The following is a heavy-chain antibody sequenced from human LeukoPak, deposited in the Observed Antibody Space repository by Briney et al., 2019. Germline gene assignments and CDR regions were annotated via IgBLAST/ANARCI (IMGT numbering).Heavy chain of an antibody. CDR2: ISGSGGNT. D-gene: IGHD2-15*01. V-gene: IGHV3-23*01. J-gene: IGHJ4*02. Sequence: GGSLRLSCAASGFTFSSYAMTWVRQAPGKGQEWVSAISGSGGNTYYADSVKGRFTISRDNSQNTLYLQMNSLRAEDTAVYYCAKQRSEVVVAATNYWGQGTLVTVSS. CDR1: GFTFSSYA. CDR3: AKQRSEVVVAATNY.